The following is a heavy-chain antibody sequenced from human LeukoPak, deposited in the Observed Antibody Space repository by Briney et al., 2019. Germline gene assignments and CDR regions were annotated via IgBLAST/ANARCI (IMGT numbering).Heavy chain of an antibody. CDR3: ARVAENVGAIEYYFDY. V-gene: IGHV1-18*01. J-gene: IGHJ4*02. D-gene: IGHD1-26*01. Sequence: GASVKVSCKASGYTFTSYGITWVRQAPGQGLEWMGWISAYTGKTDYAEKLQGRVTMTTDTSTSTAYMELRSLRSDDTAVYYCARVAENVGAIEYYFDYWGQGTLVTVSS. CDR1: GYTFTSYG. CDR2: ISAYTGKT.